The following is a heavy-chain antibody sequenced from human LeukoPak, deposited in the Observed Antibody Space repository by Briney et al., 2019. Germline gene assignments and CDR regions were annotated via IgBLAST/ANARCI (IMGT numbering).Heavy chain of an antibody. CDR2: ITHSGST. V-gene: IGHV4-34*01. CDR3: ARDLMT. CDR1: GGSFSGKY. Sequence: SETLSLTCAVYGGSFSGKYWTWIRQPPHEGLEWIGEITHSGSTYYNPSLKSRVTISVDTSRNQFSLKLNSVTAADTAVYYCARDLMTWGQGTLVTVSS. J-gene: IGHJ4*02.